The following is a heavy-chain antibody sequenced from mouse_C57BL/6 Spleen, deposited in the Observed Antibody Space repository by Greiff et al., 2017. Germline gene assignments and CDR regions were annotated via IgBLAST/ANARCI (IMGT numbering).Heavy chain of an antibody. CDR3: ARHYYGSRYAMDY. CDR2: INPNNGGT. CDR1: GYTFTDYN. J-gene: IGHJ4*01. V-gene: IGHV1-22*01. Sequence: EVQLVESGPELVKPGASVKMSCKASGYTFTDYNMHWVKQSHGKSLEWIGYINPNNGGTSYNQKFKGKATLTVNKSTSTAYMELRSLTSEDSAVYYCARHYYGSRYAMDYWGQGTSVTVSS. D-gene: IGHD1-1*01.